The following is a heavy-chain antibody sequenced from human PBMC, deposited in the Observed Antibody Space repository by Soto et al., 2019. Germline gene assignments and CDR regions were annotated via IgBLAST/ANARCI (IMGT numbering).Heavy chain of an antibody. CDR2: INSDGSST. D-gene: IGHD6-19*01. J-gene: IGHJ4*02. CDR3: ARAQVVAGTGGYY. Sequence: PGGSLRLSCAASGFTFTSYWMHWVRQAPGKGLVWVSRINSDGSSTSYADSVKGRFTISRHNAKSTLYLQMNSLRAEDTAVYYCARAQVVAGTGGYYWGQGALVTVSS. V-gene: IGHV3-74*01. CDR1: GFTFTSYW.